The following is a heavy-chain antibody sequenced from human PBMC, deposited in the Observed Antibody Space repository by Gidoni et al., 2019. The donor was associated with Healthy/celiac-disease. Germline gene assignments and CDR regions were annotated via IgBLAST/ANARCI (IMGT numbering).Heavy chain of an antibody. CDR2: ISAYNGNT. CDR3: ARTEERNRYYYDSSGYYLFDY. V-gene: IGHV1-18*01. CDR1: GYTFTSEG. D-gene: IGHD3-22*01. J-gene: IGHJ4*02. Sequence: QVQLVQSGAEVKKPGASVKVSCKASGYTFTSEGISWVRQAPGQGLEWMGWISAYNGNTNYAQKLQGRVTMTTATSTSTAYMELRSLRSDDTAVYYCARTEERNRYYYDSSGYYLFDYWGQGTLVTVSS.